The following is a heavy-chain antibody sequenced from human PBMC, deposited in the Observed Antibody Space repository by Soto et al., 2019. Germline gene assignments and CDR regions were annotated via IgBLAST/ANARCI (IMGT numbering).Heavy chain of an antibody. CDR3: ARSGIAVAGTIWFDP. CDR1: GYTFTSYD. V-gene: IGHV1-8*01. Sequence: ASVKVSCKASGYTFTSYDINWVRQATGQGLEWMGWMNPNSGNTGYAQKFQGRVTMTRNTSISTAYMELSSLRSEDTAVYYCARSGIAVAGTIWFDPWGQGTLVTVSS. CDR2: MNPNSGNT. J-gene: IGHJ5*02. D-gene: IGHD6-19*01.